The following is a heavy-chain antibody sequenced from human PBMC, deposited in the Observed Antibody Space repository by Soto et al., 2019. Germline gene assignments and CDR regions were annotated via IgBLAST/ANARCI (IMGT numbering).Heavy chain of an antibody. Sequence: QVQLVESGGGVVQPGRSLRLSCAASGFTFSSYAMHWVRQAPGKGLEWVAVISYDGSNKYYADSVKGRFTISRDNSKNTLYLQMNSLRAEDTAVYYCARGLSSGYYYLPDYWGQGTLGTVSS. CDR2: ISYDGSNK. D-gene: IGHD3-22*01. CDR3: ARGLSSGYYYLPDY. V-gene: IGHV3-30-3*01. J-gene: IGHJ4*02. CDR1: GFTFSSYA.